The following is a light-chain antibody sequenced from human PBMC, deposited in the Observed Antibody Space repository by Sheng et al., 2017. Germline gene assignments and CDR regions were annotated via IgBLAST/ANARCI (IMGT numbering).Light chain of an antibody. CDR3: QQTYSTPVT. CDR1: QNINNF. V-gene: IGKV1-39*01. CDR2: AAS. J-gene: IGKJ4*01. Sequence: DIQMTQSPSSLSASVGDRVTITCRASQNINNFLNWYQQKPGRAPNLLIYAASSLQSGVPSRFSGSGSGTDFTLTISSLQPEDFATYYCQQTYSTPVTFGGGTKVEI.